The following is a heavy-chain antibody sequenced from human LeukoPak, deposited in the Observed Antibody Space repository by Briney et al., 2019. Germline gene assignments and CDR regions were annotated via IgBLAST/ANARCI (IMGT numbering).Heavy chain of an antibody. D-gene: IGHD4-23*01. Sequence: GGSLRLSCAASGFTFSSYAMHWVRQAPGKGLEYVSAISSNGGSTYYANSVKGRFTISRDNSKNTLYLQMGSLRAEDMAVYYCARSNGGNSGXXFWXXXQGTL. CDR1: GFTFSSYA. CDR3: ARSNGGNSGXXFWX. CDR2: ISSNGGST. J-gene: IGHJ4*02. V-gene: IGHV3-64*01.